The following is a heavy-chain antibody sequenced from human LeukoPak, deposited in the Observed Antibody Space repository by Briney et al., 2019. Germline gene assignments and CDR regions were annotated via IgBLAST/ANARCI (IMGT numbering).Heavy chain of an antibody. D-gene: IGHD3-10*01. CDR1: DYSVGSGYY. V-gene: IGHV4-38-2*02. CDR2: IYHSLST. J-gene: IGHJ4*02. CDR3: ARANYYGSGSYISRGQIFDY. Sequence: PSETLSLTCTVSDYSVGSGYYWASIRQPPGKGLEWIGSIYHSLSTYYNPSLKSRVTISIDTSKNQFSLKLSSVTAADTAVYYCARANYYGSGSYISRGQIFDYWGQGTLVTVSS.